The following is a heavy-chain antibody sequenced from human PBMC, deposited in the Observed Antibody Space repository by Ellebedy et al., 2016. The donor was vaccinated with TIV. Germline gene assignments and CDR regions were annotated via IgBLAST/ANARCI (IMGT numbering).Heavy chain of an antibody. V-gene: IGHV3-30*03. D-gene: IGHD6-13*01. J-gene: IGHJ4*02. Sequence: PGGSLRLSCAASGFTFSSYAMHWVRQAPGKGLEWVAIISSDGRSEYYADSVKGRFTISRDNSKNTVDLQMNSLRPEDTAVFYCVKGWAAGGLWYFEYWGQGALVTVSS. CDR3: VKGWAAGGLWYFEY. CDR1: GFTFSSYA. CDR2: ISSDGRSE.